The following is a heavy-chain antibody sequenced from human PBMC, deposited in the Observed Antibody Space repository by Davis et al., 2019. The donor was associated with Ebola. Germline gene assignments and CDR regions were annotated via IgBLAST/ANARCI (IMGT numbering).Heavy chain of an antibody. V-gene: IGHV4-59*08. CDR2: IHSSGNT. J-gene: IGHJ5*01. CDR3: ARRPILSRLGQDRWLDS. CDR1: GASVRDYF. Sequence: PGGSLRLSCSVSGASVRDYFWNWVRQSPGKGLEWIGYIHSSGNTIYNPSLQSRVTLSVDTSNNDFSLILRSVTAADTAIYYCARRPILSRLGQDRWLDSWGQGRLVTVSS. D-gene: IGHD2/OR15-2a*01.